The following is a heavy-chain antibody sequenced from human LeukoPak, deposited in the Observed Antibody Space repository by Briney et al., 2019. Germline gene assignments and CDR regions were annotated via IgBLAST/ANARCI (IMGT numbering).Heavy chain of an antibody. V-gene: IGHV3-43*02. D-gene: IGHD2-15*01. CDR1: GFTFDEYA. Sequence: GGSLRLSCAASGFTFDEYAMHWVRQAPGKGLEWVSLISGDGASTYYAPSVKGRVTVSRDNNRNSLFLQMNSLRAEDTAVYYCAKETVVVVAATPDAFDIWGQGTMVTVSS. J-gene: IGHJ3*02. CDR2: ISGDGAST. CDR3: AKETVVVVAATPDAFDI.